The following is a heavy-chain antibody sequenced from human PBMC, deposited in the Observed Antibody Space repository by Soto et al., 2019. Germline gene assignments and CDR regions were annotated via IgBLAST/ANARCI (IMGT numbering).Heavy chain of an antibody. CDR3: EQVATAYGSGCYYFDS. Sequence: GGSLRLSCVASGFSFSRYAMSWVRQAPGKGLQWVAGISNNADRTYYANYVKGHFTISRDNSNNTLYLQLNSLRPEDTAVYYCEQVATAYGSGCYYFDSWGHGILVTVSS. CDR2: ISNNADRT. J-gene: IGHJ4*01. V-gene: IGHV3-23*01. D-gene: IGHD6-19*01. CDR1: GFSFSRYA.